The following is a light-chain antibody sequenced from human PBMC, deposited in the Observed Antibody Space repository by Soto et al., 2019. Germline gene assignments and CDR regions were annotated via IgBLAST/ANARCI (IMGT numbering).Light chain of an antibody. CDR3: QQYGSSPWT. J-gene: IGKJ1*01. CDR2: GAS. V-gene: IGKV3-20*01. CDR1: QSLSSSY. Sequence: EFVLTPSPGTLSLSPGERATLSCSASQSLSSSYLAWYQQKPGQAPRLLIYGASSRATGIPDRFSGSGSGTDFTLTISRLEPEDFAVYYCQQYGSSPWTFGQGTKVDIK.